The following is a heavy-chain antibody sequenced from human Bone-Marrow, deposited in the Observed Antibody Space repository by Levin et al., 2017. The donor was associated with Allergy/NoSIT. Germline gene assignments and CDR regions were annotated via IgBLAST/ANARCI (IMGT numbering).Heavy chain of an antibody. V-gene: IGHV4-4*02. CDR2: IYHSGSA. J-gene: IGHJ4*02. Sequence: SQTLSLTCAVSHASISSTNWWSWVRQPPGKGLEWIGEIYHSGSANYNPSLKSRVTMSVDRSNNEFSLNLTSVTAADTAVYFCAVVGGNSAAFFHWGQGTLVTVSS. D-gene: IGHD4-23*01. CDR1: HASISSTNW. CDR3: AVVGGNSAAFFH.